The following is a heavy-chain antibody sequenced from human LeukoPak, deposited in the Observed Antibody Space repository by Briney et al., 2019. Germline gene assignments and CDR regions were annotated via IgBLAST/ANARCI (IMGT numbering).Heavy chain of an antibody. CDR1: GFTFSSYG. CDR2: IRYDGSNK. Sequence: PGGSLRLSCAASGFTFSSYGMHWVRQAPGKGLEWVAFIRYDGSNKYYADSVKGRFTISRDNSKNTLYLQMNSLSAEDTAVYYCAKASGGRYYYYYMDVWGKGTTVTISS. CDR3: AKASGGRYYYYYMDV. V-gene: IGHV3-30*02. J-gene: IGHJ6*03. D-gene: IGHD2-8*02.